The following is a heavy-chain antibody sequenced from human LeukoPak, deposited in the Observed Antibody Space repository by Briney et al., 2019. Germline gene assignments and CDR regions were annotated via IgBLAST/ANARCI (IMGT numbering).Heavy chain of an antibody. CDR2: ITGSGAAT. D-gene: IGHD1-26*01. V-gene: IGHV3-23*01. CDR1: GFTFTAYA. J-gene: IGHJ4*02. CDR3: AKRGTYSEVDS. Sequence: GGSLRLSCAASGFTFTAYAMRWVRQAPGKGLEWVSSITGSGAATRYADSVKGRFTISRDNSKNTLYLQMSNLRVDDTAIYYCAKRGTYSEVDSWGKGSRVTVSS.